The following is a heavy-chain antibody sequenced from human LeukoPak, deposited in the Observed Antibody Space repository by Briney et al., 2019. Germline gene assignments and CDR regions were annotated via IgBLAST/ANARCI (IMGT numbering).Heavy chain of an antibody. CDR2: LSWDGGSI. CDR3: SKGKGATLVCYMDV. D-gene: IGHD1-26*01. CDR1: GFTFDDYA. V-gene: IGHV3-9*03. J-gene: IGHJ6*03. Sequence: GGSLRLSCAASGFTFDDYAMHWVRQAPGKGLGWVSGLSWDGGSIGYADSVKGRFTISRDNAKNSLYLQMNSLRADGMALYYCSKGKGATLVCYMDVWVKGGTVTDSS.